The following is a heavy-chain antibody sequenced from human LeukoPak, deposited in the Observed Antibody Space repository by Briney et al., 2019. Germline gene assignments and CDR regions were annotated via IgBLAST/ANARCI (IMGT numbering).Heavy chain of an antibody. V-gene: IGHV3-21*01. CDR1: GFTFSSYA. CDR2: ISSSGSYI. D-gene: IGHD6-13*01. Sequence: GGSLSLSCAASGFTFSSYAMNWVRQAPGKGLEWVSSISSSGSYIYYADSVQGRFTISRDNAKNSLYLQMNSLRAEDTAVYYCASGSSWYFDYWGQGTLVTVSS. CDR3: ASGSSWYFDY. J-gene: IGHJ4*02.